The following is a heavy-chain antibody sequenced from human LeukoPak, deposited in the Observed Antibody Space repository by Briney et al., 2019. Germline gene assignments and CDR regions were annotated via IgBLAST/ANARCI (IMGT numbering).Heavy chain of an antibody. CDR2: ISAYNGNT. V-gene: IGHV1-18*01. D-gene: IGHD3-22*01. J-gene: IGHJ3*02. CDR3: ARITMRDPRLDI. CDR1: GYTFTSYG. Sequence: GASVKVSCKASGYTFTSYGISWVRQAPGQGLEWMGWISAYNGNTNYAQKLQGRVTMTTDTSASTAYMELSSLRSEDTAVYYCARITMRDPRLDIWGQGTMVTVSS.